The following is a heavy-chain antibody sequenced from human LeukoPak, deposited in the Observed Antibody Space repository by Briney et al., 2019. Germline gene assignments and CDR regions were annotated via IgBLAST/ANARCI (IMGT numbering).Heavy chain of an antibody. J-gene: IGHJ4*02. CDR3: ARADIIVVAGATPVGSGFEY. CDR2: ISAHKGDT. V-gene: IGHV1-18*01. Sequence: ASVKVSCKTSGYTFTTYGISWLRQAPGQGLEWMGWISAHKGDTEYAQKFQGRVTKTRDTSTSTAYMELQSLTSDDTAVYYCARADIIVVAGATPVGSGFEYWGQGALITVS. CDR1: GYTFTTYG. D-gene: IGHD2-15*01.